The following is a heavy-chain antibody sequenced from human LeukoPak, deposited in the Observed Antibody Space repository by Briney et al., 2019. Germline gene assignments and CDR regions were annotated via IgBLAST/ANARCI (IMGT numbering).Heavy chain of an antibody. Sequence: GASVKVSCKASGGTFSSYAISWVRQAPGQGLEWMGRIIPILGIANYAQKFQGRVTITADKSTSTAYMELSSLRSEDTAVYYCARALKQYSSSSRYAFDIWGQGTMVTVSS. V-gene: IGHV1-69*04. CDR1: GGTFSSYA. J-gene: IGHJ3*02. CDR2: IIPILGIA. CDR3: ARALKQYSSSSRYAFDI. D-gene: IGHD6-6*01.